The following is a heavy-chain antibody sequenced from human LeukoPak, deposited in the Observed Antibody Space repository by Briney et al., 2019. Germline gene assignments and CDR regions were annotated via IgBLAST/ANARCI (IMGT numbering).Heavy chain of an antibody. CDR1: GGSISSGDHY. V-gene: IGHV4-31*03. CDR2: IYYSGSA. CDR3: ARDRRSYDYVWGSYRFDAFDI. Sequence: PSQTLSLTCTVSGGSISSGDHYWNWIRQHPGKGLEWIGYIYYSGSAYYNPSLKSRVTISIDTSKNQFSLKLSSVTAADTAVYYCARDRRSYDYVWGSYRFDAFDIWGQGTMVTVSS. J-gene: IGHJ3*02. D-gene: IGHD3-16*02.